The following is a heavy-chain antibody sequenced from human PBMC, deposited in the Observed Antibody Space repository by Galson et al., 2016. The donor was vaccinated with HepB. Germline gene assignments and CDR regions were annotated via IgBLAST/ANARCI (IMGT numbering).Heavy chain of an antibody. J-gene: IGHJ2*01. CDR2: IYSGGST. V-gene: IGHV3-53*04. CDR3: ARDLAAGGRTWYFDL. D-gene: IGHD6-13*01. Sequence: SLRLSCAASGFTVSSSYMSWVRQAPGKGLEWVSVIYSGGSTYYADSVKGRFTISRHNSKNTLYLQMKSLRAEETAVYYCARDLAAGGRTWYFDLWGRGTLVTVSS. CDR1: GFTVSSSY.